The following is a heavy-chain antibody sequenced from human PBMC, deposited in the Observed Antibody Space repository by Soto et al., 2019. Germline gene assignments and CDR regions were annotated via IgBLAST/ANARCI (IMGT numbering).Heavy chain of an antibody. V-gene: IGHV3-30-3*01. D-gene: IGHD2-21*02. J-gene: IGHJ4*02. CDR2: ISYDGSNK. Sequence: QVQLVESGGGVVQPGRSLRLSCAASGFTFSSYAMHWVRQAPGKGLEWVAVISYDGSNKYYADSVKGRFTISRDNSKNTLYLQMYRLRAEDTAVYYCARDFFHLVVTAVDYWGQVTLVIVAS. CDR3: ARDFFHLVVTAVDY. CDR1: GFTFSSYA.